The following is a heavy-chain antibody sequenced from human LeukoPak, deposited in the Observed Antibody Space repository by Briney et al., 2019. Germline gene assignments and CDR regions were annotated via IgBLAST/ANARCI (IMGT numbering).Heavy chain of an antibody. J-gene: IGHJ4*02. D-gene: IGHD1-20*01. CDR3: ARDPPFIIGTTFFDY. CDR2: ISSSSSYI. CDR1: GFTFSSYS. V-gene: IGHV3-21*06. Sequence: GGSLRLSCAASGFTFSSYSMNWVRQAPGKGLEWVSAISSSSSYIYYADSVKGRFTISRDNAKNSLYLQMNSLRAEDTAVYYCARDPPFIIGTTFFDYWGQGTLVTVSS.